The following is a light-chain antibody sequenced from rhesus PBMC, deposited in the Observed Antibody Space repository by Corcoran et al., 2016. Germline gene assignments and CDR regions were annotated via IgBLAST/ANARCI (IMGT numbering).Light chain of an antibody. V-gene: IGKV1-44*01. CDR3: QHYYNNPFT. Sequence: DIQMTQSPSALSASVGDRVTISCRASQNIYSNLAWYQQKPGKAPKLLSSAASSLETGIPSRVSGSGSGLDVTLTISILQPEDSASYYCQHYYNNPFTFGPGTKLDIK. CDR1: QNIYSN. J-gene: IGKJ3*01. CDR2: AAS.